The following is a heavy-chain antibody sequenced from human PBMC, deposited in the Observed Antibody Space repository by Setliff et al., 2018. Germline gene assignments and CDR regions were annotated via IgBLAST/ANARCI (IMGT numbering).Heavy chain of an antibody. Sequence: GGSLRLSCAASGFAFSRYGMHWVRQGPGKGLEWLASINPHGSEKYYADSVKGRFTISRDNAKNSLYLQMNSLRAEDTALYYCASGRDPRHCTNGVCYSQIDALDIWGQGTTVTVSS. CDR1: GFAFSRYG. J-gene: IGHJ3*02. CDR2: INPHGSEK. CDR3: ASGRDPRHCTNGVCYSQIDALDI. D-gene: IGHD2-8*01. V-gene: IGHV3-7*03.